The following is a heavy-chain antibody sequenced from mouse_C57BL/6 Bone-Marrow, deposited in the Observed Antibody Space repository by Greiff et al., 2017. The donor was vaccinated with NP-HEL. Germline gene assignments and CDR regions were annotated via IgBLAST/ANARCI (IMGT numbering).Heavy chain of an antibody. Sequence: VQLQQSGAELVRPGASVKLSCPASGFNIKDDYMHWVKQRPDQGLEWLGWIDPENGDTEYASKFPGKATITADPSSNTAYLQLSSLTSEDTAVYYCTTGYYCGSSAWFAYWGQGTLVTVSA. CDR2: IDPENGDT. J-gene: IGHJ3*01. V-gene: IGHV14-4*01. CDR1: GFNIKDDY. D-gene: IGHD1-1*01. CDR3: TTGYYCGSSAWFAY.